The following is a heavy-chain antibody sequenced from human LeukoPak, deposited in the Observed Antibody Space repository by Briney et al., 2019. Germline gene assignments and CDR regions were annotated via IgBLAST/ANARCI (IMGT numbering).Heavy chain of an antibody. CDR1: GGSISSYY. CDR2: IYYSGST. CDR3: ARDSIAAAEDGWFDP. Sequence: SETLSLTCTVSGGSISSYYWSWIRQPPGKGLEWIGYIYYSGSTNYNPSLKSRVTISVDTSKNQFSLKLSSVTAADTAVYYCARDSIAAAEDGWFDPWGQGTLVTVSS. V-gene: IGHV4-59*01. J-gene: IGHJ5*02. D-gene: IGHD6-13*01.